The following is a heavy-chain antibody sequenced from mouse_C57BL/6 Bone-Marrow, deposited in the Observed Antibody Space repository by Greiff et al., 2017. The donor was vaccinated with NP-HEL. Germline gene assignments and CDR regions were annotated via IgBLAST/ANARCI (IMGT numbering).Heavy chain of an antibody. CDR3: ARRGDGYFSMDY. CDR1: GYTFTSYW. Sequence: QVQLQQPGAELVKPGASVKLSCKASGYTFTSYWMHWVKQRPGQGLEWIGMIHPNSGSTNYNAKFKSKATLTVDKSSSTAYMQLSSLTSEDSAVYYCARRGDGYFSMDYWGQGTSVTVSS. D-gene: IGHD2-3*01. J-gene: IGHJ4*01. V-gene: IGHV1-64*01. CDR2: IHPNSGST.